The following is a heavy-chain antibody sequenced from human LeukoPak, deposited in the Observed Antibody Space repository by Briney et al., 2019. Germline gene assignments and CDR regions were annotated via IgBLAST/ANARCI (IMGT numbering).Heavy chain of an antibody. Sequence: GESLKISCKGSGYSFSSYWIGWVRQMPGKGLEGMGIIYPADSDNRYSPSFQGQVTISADKSISTAYLQWSSLKASDTAMYYCAKTDSSGYSVHYWGQGTLVTVSS. CDR3: AKTDSSGYSVHY. CDR2: IYPADSDN. D-gene: IGHD3-22*01. J-gene: IGHJ4*02. CDR1: GYSFSSYW. V-gene: IGHV5-51*01.